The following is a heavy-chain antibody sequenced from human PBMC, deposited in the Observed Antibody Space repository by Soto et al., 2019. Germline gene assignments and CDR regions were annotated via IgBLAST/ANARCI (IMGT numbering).Heavy chain of an antibody. CDR1: GGSISSSSYY. V-gene: IGHV4-39*01. CDR3: ARSSSSAFRSLEWVDPVDC. J-gene: IGHJ4*02. Sequence: SETLSLTCNVSGGSISSSSYYWAWIRQPPGKGLEWIGSMYYSGSTYYNTSLKSRVTMSVDTSKNQFSLKLRSVTAADTALYYCARSSSSAFRSLEWVDPVDCWGQGTPVTVSS. D-gene: IGHD3-3*01. CDR2: MYYSGST.